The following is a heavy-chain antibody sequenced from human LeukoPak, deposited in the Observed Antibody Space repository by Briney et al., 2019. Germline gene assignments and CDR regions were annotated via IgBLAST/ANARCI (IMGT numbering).Heavy chain of an antibody. V-gene: IGHV3-30*02. CDR2: IRYDGSNK. CDR1: GFTFSSYG. D-gene: IGHD3-3*01. CDR3: AKDRGDYDFWSGTPSHYFDY. J-gene: IGHJ4*02. Sequence: GGSLRLSCAASGFTFSSYGMHWVRQAPGKGLEWVAFIRYDGSNKYYADSVKGRFTISRDNSKNTLYLQMNSLRAEDTAVYYCAKDRGDYDFWSGTPSHYFDYWGQGTLVTVSS.